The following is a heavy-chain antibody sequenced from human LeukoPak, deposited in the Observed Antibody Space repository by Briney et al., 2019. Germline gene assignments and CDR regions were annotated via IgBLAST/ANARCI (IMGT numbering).Heavy chain of an antibody. Sequence: GRSLRLSCAAYGFTFTSYTLHWVRQAPGQGLEWVAVISYDGSNKYYADSVKGRFTISRDNSKNTLYMQMNSLRAEDTAVCFCARGIAVAGTIDYWGQGTLVTVSS. CDR1: GFTFTSYT. J-gene: IGHJ4*02. CDR2: ISYDGSNK. V-gene: IGHV3-30-3*01. CDR3: ARGIAVAGTIDY. D-gene: IGHD6-13*01.